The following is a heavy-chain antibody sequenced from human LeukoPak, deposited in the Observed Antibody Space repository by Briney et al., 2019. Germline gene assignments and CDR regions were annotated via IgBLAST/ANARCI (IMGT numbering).Heavy chain of an antibody. D-gene: IGHD2-15*01. Sequence: SETLSLTCTVSGGSTSNSFWSWIRQPAGKGLEWIGRIYTDGSANSNPSLRSQLTMSLDTSKNQFSLKLTSVTAADTAVYFCARAPSGCGGTCAFDYWGQGTLVTVSS. CDR3: ARAPSGCGGTCAFDY. J-gene: IGHJ4*02. V-gene: IGHV4-4*07. CDR2: IYTDGSA. CDR1: GGSTSNSF.